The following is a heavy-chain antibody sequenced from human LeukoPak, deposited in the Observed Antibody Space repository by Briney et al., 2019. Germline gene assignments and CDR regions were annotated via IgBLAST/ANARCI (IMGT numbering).Heavy chain of an antibody. CDR3: AKVVLLLTASDAFDF. D-gene: IGHD2-21*02. CDR1: GFTFSSNA. J-gene: IGHJ3*01. CDR2: ISGNYGST. Sequence: GGSLRLSCAASGFTFSSNAMSWVRQAPGKGLEWVSTISGNYGSTYYADSVKGRFTISRDNFKNTVFLRMNSLRAEDTAVYYCAKVVLLLTASDAFDFWGQGTKVTVPS. V-gene: IGHV3-23*01.